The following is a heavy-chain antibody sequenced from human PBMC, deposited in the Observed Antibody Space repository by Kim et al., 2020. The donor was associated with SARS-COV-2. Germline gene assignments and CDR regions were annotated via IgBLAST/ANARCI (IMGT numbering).Heavy chain of an antibody. J-gene: IGHJ4*02. D-gene: IGHD4-17*01. CDR3: ARGAYGDVSFDY. V-gene: IGHV1-18*01. Sequence: KYGQKAQGRVIMTTDTSTNTAYMELWSLRSDDTAMYYCARGAYGDVSFDYWGQGTLVTVSS.